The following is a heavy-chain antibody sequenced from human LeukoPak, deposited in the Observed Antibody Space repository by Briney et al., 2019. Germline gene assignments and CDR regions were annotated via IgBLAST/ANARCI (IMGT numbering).Heavy chain of an antibody. Sequence: GGPLRLSCAASGFTFSSYAMSWVRQAPGKGLEWVSAISGSGGSTYYADGVKGRFTISRDNSQNTLYLQMTSMRAEDTTVYYCAKDATRYCSGGSCYPVDYYYGMDVWGQGTMVTVSS. CDR2: ISGSGGST. J-gene: IGHJ6*02. V-gene: IGHV3-23*01. CDR1: GFTFSSYA. D-gene: IGHD2-15*01. CDR3: AKDATRYCSGGSCYPVDYYYGMDV.